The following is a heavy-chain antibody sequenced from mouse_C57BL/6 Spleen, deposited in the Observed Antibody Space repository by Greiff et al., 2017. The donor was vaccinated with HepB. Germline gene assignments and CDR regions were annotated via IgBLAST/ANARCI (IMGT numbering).Heavy chain of an antibody. CDR1: GYTFTDYY. CDR3: ASSNWDWDY. CDR2: INPNNGGT. Sequence: EVQLQQSGPELVKPGASVKISCKASGYTFTDYYMNWVKQSHGKSLEWIGDINPNNGGTSYNQKFKGKATLTVDKSSSTAYMELRSLTSEDSAVYYCASSNWDWDYWGQGTTLTVSS. D-gene: IGHD4-1*01. J-gene: IGHJ2*01. V-gene: IGHV1-26*01.